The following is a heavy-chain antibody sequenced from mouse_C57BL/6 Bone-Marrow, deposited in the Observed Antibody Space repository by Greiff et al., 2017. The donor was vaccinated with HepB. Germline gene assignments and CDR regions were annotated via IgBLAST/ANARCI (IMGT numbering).Heavy chain of an antibody. J-gene: IGHJ4*01. D-gene: IGHD1-1*01. Sequence: EVKLQESGAELVRPGASVKLSCTASGFNIKDDYMHWVKQRPEQGLEWIGWIDPENGDTEYASKFQGKATITADTSSNTAYLQLSSLTSEDTAVYYCTSLTTVPIGAMDYWGQGTSVTVSS. CDR1: GFNIKDDY. V-gene: IGHV14-4*01. CDR2: IDPENGDT. CDR3: TSLTTVPIGAMDY.